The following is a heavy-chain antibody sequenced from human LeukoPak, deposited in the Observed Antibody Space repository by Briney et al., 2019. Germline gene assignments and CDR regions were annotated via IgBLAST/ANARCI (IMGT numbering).Heavy chain of an antibody. D-gene: IGHD3-16*01. CDR1: GFTFSSYA. J-gene: IGHJ4*02. Sequence: GGSLRLSCAASGFTFSSYAMSWVRQAPGKGLEWVSAISGSGGSTYYADSVKGRFTISRDNSKNTLYLQMNSLRAEDTAVYYCAKGYYGYVWGSYYFDYWGQGTLVTVSS. CDR2: ISGSGGST. CDR3: AKGYYGYVWGSYYFDY. V-gene: IGHV3-23*01.